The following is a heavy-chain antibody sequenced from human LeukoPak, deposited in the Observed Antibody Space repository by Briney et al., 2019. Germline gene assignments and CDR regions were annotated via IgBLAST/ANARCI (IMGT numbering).Heavy chain of an antibody. V-gene: IGHV4-59*08. Sequence: SETLSVTCTVSGGSISCYYWSWIRQPPGKGMEWIGYIYYSGSTNYNPSLKSRVTISVDTSKNQFSLKLSSVTAADTAVYYCARLGIAVAGDFDYWGQGTLVTVSS. CDR1: GGSISCYY. J-gene: IGHJ4*02. D-gene: IGHD6-13*01. CDR2: IYYSGST. CDR3: ARLGIAVAGDFDY.